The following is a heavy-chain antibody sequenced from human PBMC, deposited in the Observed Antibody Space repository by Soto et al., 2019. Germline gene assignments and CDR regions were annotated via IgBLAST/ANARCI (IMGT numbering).Heavy chain of an antibody. D-gene: IGHD5-12*01. V-gene: IGHV3-11*05. Sequence: QVQLLESGGGLVKPGGSLRLSCAASGFTFSDYYMSWIRQAPGKGLEWVSYISSSSSYTNYAVSVKGRFTISRDNAKNSLYLQMNSLRAEDTALYYCARDHHRYSGYDYVDYWGQGTLVTVSS. CDR2: ISSSSSYT. J-gene: IGHJ4*02. CDR1: GFTFSDYY. CDR3: ARDHHRYSGYDYVDY.